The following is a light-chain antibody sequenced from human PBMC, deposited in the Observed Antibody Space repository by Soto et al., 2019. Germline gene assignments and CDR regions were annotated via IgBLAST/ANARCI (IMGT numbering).Light chain of an antibody. CDR3: QQSYSTLALT. CDR1: QSISSW. CDR2: DAS. Sequence: DIQITQSPSTLSVSVGDRVTITCRASQSISSWLAWYQQKPGKAPKLLIYDASSLESGVPSRFSGSGSGTEFTLTISSLQPEDFATYYCQQSYSTLALTFGGGTKVDIK. J-gene: IGKJ4*01. V-gene: IGKV1-5*01.